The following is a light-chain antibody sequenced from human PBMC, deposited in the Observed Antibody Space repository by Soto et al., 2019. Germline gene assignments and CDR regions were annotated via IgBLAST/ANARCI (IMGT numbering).Light chain of an antibody. V-gene: IGKV4-1*01. Sequence: DIVLTQSPDSLAVSLGERATINCKSSQSVLYSSNNKNYLAWYQQKPGQPPKLLIYWASTRESGVPDRFSGSGSGTDFTLTISSLQAEDEAVYYCQQYYSTRLTFGGGTKGEIK. J-gene: IGKJ4*01. CDR1: QSVLYSSNNKNY. CDR3: QQYYSTRLT. CDR2: WAS.